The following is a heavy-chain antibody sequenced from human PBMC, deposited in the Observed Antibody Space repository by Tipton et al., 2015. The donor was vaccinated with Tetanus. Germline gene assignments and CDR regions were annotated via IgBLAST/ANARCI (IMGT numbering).Heavy chain of an antibody. CDR2: ISGSGGST. CDR3: AKGLGYPTNHDAFDI. J-gene: IGHJ3*02. Sequence: SLRLSCAASGFTFSSYAMSWVHQAPGKGLEWVSAISGSGGSTYYADSVKGRFTISRDNSKNTLYLQMNSLRAEDTAVYYCAKGLGYPTNHDAFDIWGQGTMVTVSS. D-gene: IGHD5-18*01. V-gene: IGHV3-23*01. CDR1: GFTFSSYA.